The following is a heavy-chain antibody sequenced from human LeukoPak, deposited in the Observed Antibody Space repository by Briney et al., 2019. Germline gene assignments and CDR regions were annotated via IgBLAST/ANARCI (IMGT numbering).Heavy chain of an antibody. CDR3: ARALYSSGWYLDPGFGY. Sequence: ASVKVSCKASGYTFTGYYMHWARQAPGQGLEWMGWINPNSGGTNYAQKFQGWVTMTRDTSISTAYMELSRLRSDDTAVYYCARALYSSGWYLDPGFGYWGQGTLVTVSS. D-gene: IGHD6-19*01. CDR1: GYTFTGYY. J-gene: IGHJ4*02. V-gene: IGHV1-2*04. CDR2: INPNSGGT.